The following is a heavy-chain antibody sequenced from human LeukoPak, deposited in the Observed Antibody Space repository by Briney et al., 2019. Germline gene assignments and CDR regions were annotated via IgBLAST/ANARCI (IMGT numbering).Heavy chain of an antibody. J-gene: IGHJ4*02. CDR2: INAGNGNT. D-gene: IGHD5-12*01. CDR3: ARERWLRSLNFDY. CDR1: GYTFTSYA. Sequence: ASVKVSCEASGYTFTSYAMHWVRQAPGRRLEWMGWINAGNGNTKYSQRFQGRVTITRDTSASTAYMELSSLRSEDTAVYYCARERWLRSLNFDYWGQGTLVTVSS. V-gene: IGHV1-3*01.